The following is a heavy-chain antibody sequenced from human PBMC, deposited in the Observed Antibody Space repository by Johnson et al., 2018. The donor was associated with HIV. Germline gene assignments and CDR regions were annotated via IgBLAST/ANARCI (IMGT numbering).Heavy chain of an antibody. D-gene: IGHD6-6*01. CDR3: ARELRIAARGLAFDI. V-gene: IGHV3-7*05. Sequence: EVQLVESGGGVVQPGGSMRLSCAVSGFTFSYYWMSWVRQAPGKGLEWVANIKQDGSEKYYVDSVKGRFTISRDNAKKSLYLQMNSLRAEDTAVYYCARELRIAARGLAFDIWGRGTMVTVSS. CDR1: GFTFSYYW. J-gene: IGHJ3*02. CDR2: IKQDGSEK.